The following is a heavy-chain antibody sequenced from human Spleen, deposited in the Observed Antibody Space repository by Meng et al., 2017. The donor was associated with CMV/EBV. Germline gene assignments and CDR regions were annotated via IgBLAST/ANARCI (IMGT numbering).Heavy chain of an antibody. Sequence: QGPLQESGPALVKRSQTLSLTCTVSRCSSIGYYWTWIRQPAGKGLEWIGRIYTSGSTNYNPSLKSRVTMSVDTSKNQFSLKLSSVTAADTAVYYCARVAGSGRTLPWFDPWGQGTLVTVSS. D-gene: IGHD3-10*01. CDR3: ARVAGSGRTLPWFDP. CDR2: IYTSGST. CDR1: RCSSIGYY. J-gene: IGHJ5*02. V-gene: IGHV4-4*07.